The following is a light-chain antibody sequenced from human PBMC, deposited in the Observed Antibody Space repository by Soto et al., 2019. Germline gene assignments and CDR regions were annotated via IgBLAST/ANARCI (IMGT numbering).Light chain of an antibody. CDR1: QSISSW. CDR2: DAS. Sequence: DIPMTQSPSTLSASVGDRVTITCRASQSISSWLAWYQQKPGKAPKLLIYDASSLESGVPSRFSGSGSGTEFTLTISSLQPDDFATYYCQQYNSYSGLFGPGTKVDIK. V-gene: IGKV1-5*01. J-gene: IGKJ3*01. CDR3: QQYNSYSGL.